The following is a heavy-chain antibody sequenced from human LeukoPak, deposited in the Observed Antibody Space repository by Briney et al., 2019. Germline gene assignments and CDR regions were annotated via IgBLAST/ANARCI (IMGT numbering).Heavy chain of an antibody. CDR2: IYYTGKI. Sequence: SSETLSLTCAVSGGSINSHYWGWIRQPPGKGLQWIGDIYYTGKINYNPSLKSRVIITLDTSKDHLSLNLTSVLAADTAIYYCVRRDTGWNYFDYWGQGILVTVSS. J-gene: IGHJ4*02. V-gene: IGHV4-59*08. D-gene: IGHD6-19*01. CDR3: VRRDTGWNYFDY. CDR1: GGSINSHY.